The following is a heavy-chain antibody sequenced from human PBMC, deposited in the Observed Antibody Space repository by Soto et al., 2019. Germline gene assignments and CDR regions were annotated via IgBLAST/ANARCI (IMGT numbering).Heavy chain of an antibody. CDR1: GFTFSDYY. V-gene: IGHV3-11*06. CDR2: ITSSISYT. J-gene: IGHJ4*02. Sequence: QVQLVESGGGLVKPGGSLRLSCAASGFTFSDYYMSWIRQAPGKGLEWVSYITSSISYTNYADSVKGRLTISRDNAKNSLYLQMNSLRAEDTAVYDCARYIYGYVDYWGKGTLVTVSS. CDR3: ARYIYGYVDY. D-gene: IGHD5-18*01.